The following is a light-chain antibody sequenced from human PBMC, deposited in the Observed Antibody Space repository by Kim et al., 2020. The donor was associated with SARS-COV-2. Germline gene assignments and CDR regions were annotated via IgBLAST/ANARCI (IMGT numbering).Light chain of an antibody. CDR2: GAS. V-gene: IGKV3-15*01. J-gene: IGKJ5*01. CDR1: QGVSSY. Sequence: VAPGERATRSCRTGQGVSSYLAWYQQKPGQAPRLLIYGASTRATGIPARFSGSGSGSEFTLTISSLQSEDFAVYYCQKYDNWPITFGQGTRLEIK. CDR3: QKYDNWPIT.